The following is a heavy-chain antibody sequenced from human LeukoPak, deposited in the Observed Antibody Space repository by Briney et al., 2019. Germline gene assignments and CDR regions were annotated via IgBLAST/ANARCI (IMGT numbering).Heavy chain of an antibody. CDR1: GYTFTSYD. D-gene: IGHD3-22*01. CDR3: ARGDYYDSGSSDY. V-gene: IGHV1-8*03. J-gene: IGHJ4*02. CDR2: MNPNSGNT. Sequence: ASVKVSCKASGYTFTSYDINWVRQATGQGLEWMGWMNPNSGNTGYAQKFQGRVTITRNTSISTAYMELSSLRSEDTAIYYCARGDYYDSGSSDYWGQGTLVTVSS.